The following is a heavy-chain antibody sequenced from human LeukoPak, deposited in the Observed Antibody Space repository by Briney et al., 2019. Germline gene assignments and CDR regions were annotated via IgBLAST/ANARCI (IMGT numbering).Heavy chain of an antibody. CDR2: INPNSGGT. D-gene: IGHD2-15*01. Sequence: AXVKVSCKASGYTFTGYYIHWVRQAPGQGLEWMGRINPNSGGTNYAQKFQGRVTMTRDTSINTAYMELSRLRSDDTAVYYCAIAGGGSDAFDIWGQGTMVTVSS. CDR1: GYTFTGYY. CDR3: AIAGGGSDAFDI. J-gene: IGHJ3*02. V-gene: IGHV1-2*06.